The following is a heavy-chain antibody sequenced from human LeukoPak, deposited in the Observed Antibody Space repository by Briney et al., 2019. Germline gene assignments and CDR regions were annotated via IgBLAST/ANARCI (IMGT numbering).Heavy chain of an antibody. Sequence: SETLSLTCTVSGGSISSYYWIWIRQPPGKGLEWIGYIYYSGSTNYNPSLKSRVTISVDTSKNQFSLKLTSVTAADTAVYYCARGGLAVAGRSFDYWGQGTLVTVSS. J-gene: IGHJ4*02. V-gene: IGHV4-59*01. CDR1: GGSISSYY. CDR3: ARGGLAVAGRSFDY. D-gene: IGHD6-19*01. CDR2: IYYSGST.